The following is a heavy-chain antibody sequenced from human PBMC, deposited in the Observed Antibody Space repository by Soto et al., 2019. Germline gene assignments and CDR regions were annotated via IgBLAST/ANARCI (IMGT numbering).Heavy chain of an antibody. CDR1: GGTFSSYT. V-gene: IGHV1-69*02. CDR2: IIPILGIA. D-gene: IGHD5-12*01. J-gene: IGHJ3*02. Sequence: QVQLVQSGAEVKKPGSSVKVSCKASGGTFSSYTISWVRQAPGQGLEWMGRIIPILGIANYAQKFQGRVTITADKSTSTAYMELSSVRSEDTAVYYCARGFLRDGYNDAFDIWGQGTMVTVSS. CDR3: ARGFLRDGYNDAFDI.